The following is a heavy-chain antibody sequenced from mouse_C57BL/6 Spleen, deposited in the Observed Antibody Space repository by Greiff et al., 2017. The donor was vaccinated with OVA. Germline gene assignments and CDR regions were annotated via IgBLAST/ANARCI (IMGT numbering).Heavy chain of an antibody. J-gene: IGHJ4*01. CDR1: GFTFSSYG. D-gene: IGHD2-4*01. CDR3: ARHGDYDVRYAMDY. Sequence: EVQVVESGGDLVKPGGSLKLSCAASGFTFSSYGMSWVRQTPDKRLEWVATISSGGSYTYYPDSVKGRFTISRDNAKNTLYLQMSSLKSEDTAMYYCARHGDYDVRYAMDYWGQGTSVTVSS. V-gene: IGHV5-6*01. CDR2: ISSGGSYT.